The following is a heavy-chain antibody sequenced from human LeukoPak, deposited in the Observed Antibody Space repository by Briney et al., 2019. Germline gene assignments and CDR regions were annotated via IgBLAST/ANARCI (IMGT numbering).Heavy chain of an antibody. CDR3: ARGNIAVAGPNWFDP. CDR1: GYTFTSYG. D-gene: IGHD6-19*01. CDR2: ISAYNGNT. Sequence: ASVKVSCEASGYTFTSYGISWVRQAPGQGLEWMGWISAYNGNTNYAQKLQGRVTMTTDTSTSTAYMELRSLRSDDTAVYYCARGNIAVAGPNWFDPWGQGTLVTVSS. V-gene: IGHV1-18*01. J-gene: IGHJ5*02.